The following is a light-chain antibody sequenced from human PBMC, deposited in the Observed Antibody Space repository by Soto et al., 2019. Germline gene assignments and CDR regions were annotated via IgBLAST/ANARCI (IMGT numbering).Light chain of an antibody. V-gene: IGKV3-15*01. J-gene: IGKJ1*01. CDR2: GAS. CDR1: QSVSSN. Sequence: EIVMTQSAATLSVSRGERCTLSCRASQSVSSNLAWYQQKPGQAPRLLIYGASTRATGIPARFSGSGSGTEFTLTISSLQSEDFAVYYCQQYNNWPPWTFGQGPRWIS. CDR3: QQYNNWPPWT.